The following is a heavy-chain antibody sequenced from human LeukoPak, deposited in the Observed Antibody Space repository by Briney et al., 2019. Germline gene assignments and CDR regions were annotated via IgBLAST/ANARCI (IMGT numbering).Heavy chain of an antibody. CDR2: IKQDGSEK. CDR1: GFTFSSYW. D-gene: IGHD5-24*01. CDR3: ARADGNTWSSYYYYMDV. Sequence: GGSLRLSCAASGFTFSSYWMSWVRQAPGKGLEWVANIKQDGSEKYYVDSVKGRFTISRDNAKNSLYLQMNSLRAEDTAVYYCARADGNTWSSYYYYMDVWGKGTTVTVSS. V-gene: IGHV3-7*01. J-gene: IGHJ6*03.